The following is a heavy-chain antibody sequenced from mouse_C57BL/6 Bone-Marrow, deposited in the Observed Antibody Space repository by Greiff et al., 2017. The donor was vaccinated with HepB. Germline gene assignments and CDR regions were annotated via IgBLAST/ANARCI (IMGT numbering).Heavy chain of an antibody. CDR2: IYPGDGDT. V-gene: IGHV1-82*01. J-gene: IGHJ2*01. Sequence: QVQLQQSGPELVKPGASVKISCKASGYAFSSSWMNWVKQRPGKGLEWIGRIYPGDGDTNYNGKFKGKATLTADKSSSTAYMQLSSLTSEDSAVSICARGRAGCVDYWGQGTTLTVSS. CDR3: ARGRAGCVDY. CDR1: GYAFSSSW. D-gene: IGHD3-3*01.